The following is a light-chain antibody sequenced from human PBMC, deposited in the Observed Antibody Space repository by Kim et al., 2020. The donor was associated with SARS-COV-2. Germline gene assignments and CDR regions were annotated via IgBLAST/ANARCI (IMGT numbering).Light chain of an antibody. V-gene: IGLV7-46*02. Sequence: QAVVTQEPSLTVSPGGTVTLTCGSSTGAVTSGHYPYWFQQKPGQAPKTLIYDTTNKHSWTPARFSGSLLGGKAALTLLGAQPEYEADYYCLLSYSDSTVVFGGGTQLTVL. CDR1: TGAVTSGHY. CDR3: LLSYSDSTVV. J-gene: IGLJ2*01. CDR2: DTT.